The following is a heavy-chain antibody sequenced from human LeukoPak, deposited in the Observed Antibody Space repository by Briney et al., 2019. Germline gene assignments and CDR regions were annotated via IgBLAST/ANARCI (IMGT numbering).Heavy chain of an antibody. Sequence: PSDTLSLTCAVYGGSFSGYYWSWIRQPPGKGLEWIGEINHSRSTNYNPALKSRVTISLDTYKNQFSLELPSVTAADTAVYYCARVGGYGYHYYYMDVWGKGDTVTVSS. CDR1: GGSFSGYY. CDR3: ARVGGYGYHYYYMDV. V-gene: IGHV4-34*01. J-gene: IGHJ6*03. CDR2: INHSRST. D-gene: IGHD5-12*01.